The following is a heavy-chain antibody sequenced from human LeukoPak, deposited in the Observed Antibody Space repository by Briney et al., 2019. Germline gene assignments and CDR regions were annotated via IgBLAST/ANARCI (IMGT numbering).Heavy chain of an antibody. CDR1: GFTFSDHY. J-gene: IGHJ4*02. D-gene: IGHD6-19*01. CDR2: IRNKANSYTT. Sequence: GGSVRLSCAASGFTFSDHYMDWVRQAPGKGLEWVGRIRNKANSYTTEYAASVKGRFSISRDDSKNSLYLQINSLKIEDTAVYYCARVGSNGWEDYWGQGTLVTVSS. CDR3: ARVGSNGWEDY. V-gene: IGHV3-72*01.